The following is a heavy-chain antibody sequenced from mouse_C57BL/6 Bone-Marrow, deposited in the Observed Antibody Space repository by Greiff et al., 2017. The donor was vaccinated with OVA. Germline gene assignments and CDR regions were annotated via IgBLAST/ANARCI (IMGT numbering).Heavy chain of an antibody. V-gene: IGHV1-55*01. CDR2: IYPGSGST. J-gene: IGHJ2*01. Sequence: QVQLKQSGPELVKPGASVKISCKASGYTFTSYWITWVKQRPGQGLEWIGDIYPGSGSTNYNEKFKSKATLTVDTSSSTAYMQLSSLTSEDSAVYYCARGGYYDYWGQGTTLTVSS. CDR3: ARGGYYDY. CDR1: GYTFTSYW. D-gene: IGHD2-3*01.